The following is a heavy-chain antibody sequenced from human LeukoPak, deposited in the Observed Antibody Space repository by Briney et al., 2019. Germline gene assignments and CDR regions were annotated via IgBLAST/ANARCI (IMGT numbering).Heavy chain of an antibody. CDR1: GYTFTAYY. D-gene: IGHD4-17*01. CDR2: IIALLGQA. Sequence: SVKVSCKASGYTFTAYYMNWGRQAPGQELEGWGRIIALLGQANYAQKFRRRVSITAAESTTTAYLEMSRLRTEEPGVDFCGTGGDYRDAFDMWGQGTRVTVSS. V-gene: IGHV1-69*11. CDR3: GTGGDYRDAFDM. J-gene: IGHJ3*02.